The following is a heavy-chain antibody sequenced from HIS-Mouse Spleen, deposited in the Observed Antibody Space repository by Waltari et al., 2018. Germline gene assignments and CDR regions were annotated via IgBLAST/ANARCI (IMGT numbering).Heavy chain of an antibody. V-gene: IGHV3-21*01. D-gene: IGHD2-15*01. Sequence: EVQLVESGGGLVKPGGSLRLSCAPSGFPFRGYGLNWVRQAPGKGLEWVSSISSSSSYIYYADSVKGRFTISRDNAKNSLYLQMNSLRAEDTAVYYCARGSWNWFDPWGQGTLVTVSS. CDR2: ISSSSSYI. J-gene: IGHJ5*02. CDR3: ARGSWNWFDP. CDR1: GFPFRGYG.